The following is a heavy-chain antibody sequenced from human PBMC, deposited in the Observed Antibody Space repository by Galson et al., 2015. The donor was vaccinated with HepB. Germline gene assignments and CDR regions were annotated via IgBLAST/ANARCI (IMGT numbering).Heavy chain of an antibody. D-gene: IGHD1-7*01. CDR2: ISSSSSTI. J-gene: IGHJ6*02. CDR1: GFTFSSYS. CDR3: ARDLGKLELRIHYYYGMDV. V-gene: IGHV3-48*04. Sequence: SLRLSCAASGFTFSSYSMNWVRQAPGKGLEWVSYISSSSSTIYYADSVKGRFTISRDNAKNSLYLRMNSLRAEDTAVYYCARDLGKLELRIHYYYGMDVWGQGTTVTVSS.